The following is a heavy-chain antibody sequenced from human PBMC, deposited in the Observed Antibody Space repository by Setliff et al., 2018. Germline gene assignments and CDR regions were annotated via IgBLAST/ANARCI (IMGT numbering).Heavy chain of an antibody. D-gene: IGHD2-21*02. CDR1: GGAFSNYG. CDR2: IIPIFGTT. V-gene: IGHV1-69*05. Sequence: SVKVFCKASGGAFSNYGITWVRQAPGQGLEWMGGIIPIFGTTTYAQKFLGRVTITTDESSSTGYMELSSLRSEDTAVYFCARESVVVVTTTNYYYYIDVWGEGTTVTVSS. CDR3: ARESVVVVTTTNYYYYIDV. J-gene: IGHJ6*03.